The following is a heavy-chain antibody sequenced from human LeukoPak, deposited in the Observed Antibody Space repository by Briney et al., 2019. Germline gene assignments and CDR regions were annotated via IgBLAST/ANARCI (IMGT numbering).Heavy chain of an antibody. V-gene: IGHV3-30*02. Sequence: GGSLRLSCAASGFTFSSYGMHWVRQAPGKGLEWVAFIRYDGSNKYYADSVKGRFTISRDNSKRTLYLQMNSLRAEDTAVYYCAKDPGLLWFGEYYFDYWGQGTLVTVSS. CDR2: IRYDGSNK. D-gene: IGHD3-10*01. CDR1: GFTFSSYG. CDR3: AKDPGLLWFGEYYFDY. J-gene: IGHJ4*02.